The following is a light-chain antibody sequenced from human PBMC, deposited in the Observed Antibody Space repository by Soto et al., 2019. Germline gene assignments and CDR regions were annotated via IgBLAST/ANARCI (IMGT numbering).Light chain of an antibody. V-gene: IGLV2-14*03. Sequence: QSALTQPDSVSDSPGQSITISCTGTSXDVGGSNFVSWYQQHPGKPPKLIIYDVANRPSGVSNRFSGSKSGSTASLIISRLQTEDEADYYCVSYTSSTTYVFGTGTKVNIL. CDR3: VSYTSSTTYV. CDR1: SXDVGGSNF. CDR2: DVA. J-gene: IGLJ1*01.